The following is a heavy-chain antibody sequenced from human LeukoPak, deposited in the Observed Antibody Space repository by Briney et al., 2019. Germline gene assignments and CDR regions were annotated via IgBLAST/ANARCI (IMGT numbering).Heavy chain of an antibody. Sequence: PSETLSLTCTVSGGSISRYYWSWIRQPPGKGLEWIGYIYYSESTNYNPSLKSRVTISVDTSKNQFSLKLSSVTAADTAVYYCARAVAAHNYYYYYYMDVWGKGTTVTVSS. V-gene: IGHV4-59*01. CDR3: ARAVAAHNYYYYYYMDV. CDR2: IYYSEST. D-gene: IGHD2-15*01. CDR1: GGSISRYY. J-gene: IGHJ6*03.